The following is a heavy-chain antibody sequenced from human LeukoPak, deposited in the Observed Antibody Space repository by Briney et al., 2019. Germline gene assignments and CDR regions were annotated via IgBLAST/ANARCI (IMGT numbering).Heavy chain of an antibody. Sequence: GASVKVSCKASGYTFTSYGISWVRQAPGQGLEWMGWISAYNGNTNYTQKLQGRVTMTTDTSTSTAYMELRSLRSDDTAVYYCARVPSYQYYDFWSGPPPCFDYWGQGALVTVSS. CDR1: GYTFTSYG. D-gene: IGHD3-3*01. CDR2: ISAYNGNT. J-gene: IGHJ4*02. V-gene: IGHV1-18*01. CDR3: ARVPSYQYYDFWSGPPPCFDY.